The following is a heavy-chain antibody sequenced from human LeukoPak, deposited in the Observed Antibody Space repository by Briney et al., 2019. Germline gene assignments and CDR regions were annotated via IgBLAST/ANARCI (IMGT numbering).Heavy chain of an antibody. V-gene: IGHV3-30*02. D-gene: IGHD6-6*01. CDR2: IRYDGSNK. CDR3: AKEVTARLRFGFDY. Sequence: PGGSLRLSCAASGFTFSSYGMHWVRQAPGKGLEWVAFIRYDGSNKYYADSVQGRFTISRDNSKNTLYLQMNSLRPDDTAVYYCAKEVTARLRFGFDYWGQGTLVTVSS. CDR1: GFTFSSYG. J-gene: IGHJ4*02.